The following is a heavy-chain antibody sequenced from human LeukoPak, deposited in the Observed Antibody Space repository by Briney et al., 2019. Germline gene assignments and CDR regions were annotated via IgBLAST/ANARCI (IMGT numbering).Heavy chain of an antibody. V-gene: IGHV4-39*01. Sequence: PSETLSLTCTVSGVSISSISYYWGWIRQPPGKGLEWIGNIYYSGSTCYNPSLKSRVTISVDTSKNQFSLKVTSVTAADTAVYYCARHNRVVPPDYWGQGTLVTVSS. D-gene: IGHD2-15*01. J-gene: IGHJ4*02. CDR2: IYYSGST. CDR3: ARHNRVVPPDY. CDR1: GVSISSISYY.